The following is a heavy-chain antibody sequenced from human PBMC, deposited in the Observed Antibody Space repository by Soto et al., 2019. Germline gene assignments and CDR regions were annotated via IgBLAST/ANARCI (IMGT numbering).Heavy chain of an antibody. CDR1: GFTFSSYS. J-gene: IGHJ4*02. CDR2: ISSSTI. Sequence: GGSLRLSCAASGFTFSSYSMNWVRQAPGKGLEWVSSISSSTIYYADSVKGRFTISRDNAKNLLYLQMNSLRAEDTAVYYCARDLKKDYDFWSGYYTEHYFDYWGQGTLVTVSS. V-gene: IGHV3-48*01. CDR3: ARDLKKDYDFWSGYYTEHYFDY. D-gene: IGHD3-3*01.